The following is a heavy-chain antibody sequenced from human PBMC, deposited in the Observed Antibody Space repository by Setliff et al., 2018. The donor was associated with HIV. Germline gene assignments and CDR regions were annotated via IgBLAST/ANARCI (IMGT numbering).Heavy chain of an antibody. Sequence: LSLTCTVSGGSISSGNYFWSWIRQPAGKGLEWIGHVYSNGTTNFNASLKSRVIISRDTYKNHFSLTLSPVTAADTAVYHCVRGAATRYYDYIWGSYRYSSVLDSWGQGVLVTVSS. CDR3: VRGAATRYYDYIWGSYRYSSVLDS. D-gene: IGHD3-16*02. CDR2: VYSNGTT. CDR1: GGSISSGNYF. V-gene: IGHV4-61*09. J-gene: IGHJ5*01.